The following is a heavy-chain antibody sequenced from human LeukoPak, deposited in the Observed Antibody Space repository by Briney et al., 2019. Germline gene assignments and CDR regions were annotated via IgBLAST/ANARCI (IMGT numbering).Heavy chain of an antibody. Sequence: SVKVSCKASGGTFSSYAISWVRQAPGQGREWMGGIIPIFGTANYAQKFQGRVTITADESTSTAYMELSSLRSEDTAVYYCAREGDSNPTPYNWFDPWGQGTLVTVSS. D-gene: IGHD4-11*01. J-gene: IGHJ5*02. V-gene: IGHV1-69*01. CDR2: IIPIFGTA. CDR1: GGTFSSYA. CDR3: AREGDSNPTPYNWFDP.